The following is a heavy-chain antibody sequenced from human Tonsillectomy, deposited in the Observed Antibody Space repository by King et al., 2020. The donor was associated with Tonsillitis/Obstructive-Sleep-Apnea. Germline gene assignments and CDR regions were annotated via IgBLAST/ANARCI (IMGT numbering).Heavy chain of an antibody. CDR3: AREVEIVVVPAQRPYYYYYGMDV. D-gene: IGHD2-2*01. Sequence: QLVQSGAEVKKPGSSVKVSCKASGGTFSSYAISWVRQAPGQGLEWMGGIIPILGIANYAQKFQGRVTITADKSTSTAYMELSSLRSEDTAVYYCAREVEIVVVPAQRPYYYYYGMDVWGQGTTVTVSS. CDR2: IIPILGIA. CDR1: GGTFSSYA. V-gene: IGHV1-69*10. J-gene: IGHJ6*02.